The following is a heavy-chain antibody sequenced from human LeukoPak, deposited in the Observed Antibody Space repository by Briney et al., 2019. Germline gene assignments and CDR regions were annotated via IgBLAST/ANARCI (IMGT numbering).Heavy chain of an antibody. CDR2: VNHSGTT. V-gene: IGHV4-34*01. J-gene: IGHJ5*02. Sequence: GSLRLSCAASGFTFSSYSMNWVRQAPGKGLEWIGEVNHSGTTNYNPSLKSRVTISVDTSKNQFSLKVTSVTAADTALYYCARAYNGYDYPWGQGTLVTVSS. D-gene: IGHD5-12*01. CDR3: ARAYNGYDYP. CDR1: GFTFSSYS.